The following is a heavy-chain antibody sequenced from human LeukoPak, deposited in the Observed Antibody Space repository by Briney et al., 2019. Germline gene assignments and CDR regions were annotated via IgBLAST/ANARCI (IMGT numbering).Heavy chain of an antibody. D-gene: IGHD1-26*01. CDR3: ARWGPSPSDY. V-gene: IGHV1-18*01. Sequence: ASVKVSCKASGYIFINHGIAWVRQAPGQELEYMGWISAYNGNTDYAQKFQGRVTMTTDTSTSTAYMELRGLRFDDTAVYYCARWGPSPSDYWGQGTLVTVSS. CDR1: GYIFINHG. CDR2: ISAYNGNT. J-gene: IGHJ4*02.